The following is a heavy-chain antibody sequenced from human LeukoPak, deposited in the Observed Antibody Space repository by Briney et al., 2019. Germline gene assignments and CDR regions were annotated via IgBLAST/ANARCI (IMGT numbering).Heavy chain of an antibody. V-gene: IGHV4-34*01. D-gene: IGHD3-22*01. Sequence: SETLSLTCAVYGGSFSGYYWSWIRQPPGKGLEWIGEINHSGSTNYNPSLKSRVTISVDTSKNQFSLKLSSVTAADTAVYYCARGLLLGDSSGYRPFDYWGQGTLVTVSS. CDR1: GGSFSGYY. CDR3: ARGLLLGDSSGYRPFDY. J-gene: IGHJ4*02. CDR2: INHSGST.